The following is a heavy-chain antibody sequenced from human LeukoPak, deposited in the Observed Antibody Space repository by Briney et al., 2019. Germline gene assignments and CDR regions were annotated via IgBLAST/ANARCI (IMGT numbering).Heavy chain of an antibody. CDR2: IKQDGSEK. CDR3: ARGLRYFDWLSYYFDY. D-gene: IGHD3-9*01. Sequence: GGSLRLSCAASGFTFSSYWMSWVRQAPGKGLEWVANIKQDGSEKYYVDSVKGRFTISRDNAKNSLYLQMNSLRAEDTAVYYCARGLRYFDWLSYYFDYWGQGTLVTVSS. CDR1: GFTFSSYW. V-gene: IGHV3-7*01. J-gene: IGHJ4*02.